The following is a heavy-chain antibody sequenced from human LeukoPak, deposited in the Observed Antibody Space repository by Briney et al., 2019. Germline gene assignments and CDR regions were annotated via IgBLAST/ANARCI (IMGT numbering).Heavy chain of an antibody. CDR1: GYTFTGYY. Sequence: ASVKVSCKASGYTFTGYYIHWVRQAPGQGLEWMGWISAYSGNTKYAQKFQDRVTMSTETSTSTAYMELRSLRSDDTAVYYCARFDTVSFGPTTSSQFDYWGQGTLVTVSS. V-gene: IGHV1-18*04. D-gene: IGHD3/OR15-3a*01. J-gene: IGHJ4*02. CDR3: ARFDTVSFGPTTSSQFDY. CDR2: ISAYSGNT.